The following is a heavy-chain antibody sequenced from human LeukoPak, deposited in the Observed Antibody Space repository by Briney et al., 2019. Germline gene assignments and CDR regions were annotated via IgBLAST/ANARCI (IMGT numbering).Heavy chain of an antibody. J-gene: IGHJ4*02. Sequence: GGSLSLSCAASGFTVSSNYMSWVRQAPGKGLEWVSVIYSGGSTYYADSVKGRFTISRDNSKNTLYLQMNSLRAEDTAVYYCARADSSSWYFNYWGQGTLVTVSS. V-gene: IGHV3-66*01. CDR3: ARADSSSWYFNY. CDR2: IYSGGST. CDR1: GFTVSSNY. D-gene: IGHD6-13*01.